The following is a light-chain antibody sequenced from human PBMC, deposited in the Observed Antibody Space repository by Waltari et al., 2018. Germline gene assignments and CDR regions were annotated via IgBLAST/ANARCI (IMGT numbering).Light chain of an antibody. V-gene: IGKV3-20*01. CDR1: QSVSSGY. J-gene: IGKJ3*01. CDR2: GAS. CDR3: QQYGSSPLFA. Sequence: EIVLTQSPGTLSLSPGERATLSCRAGQSVSSGYLAWYQQRPGQAPRLLFYGASSRATGIPDRFSSSGSGTDITLTVSRLEPKDFAVYYSQQYGSSPLFAFGPGTKVDIK.